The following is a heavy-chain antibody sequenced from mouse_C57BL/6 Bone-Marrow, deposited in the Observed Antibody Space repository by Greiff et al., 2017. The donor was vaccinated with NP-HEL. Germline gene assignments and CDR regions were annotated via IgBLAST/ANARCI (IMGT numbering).Heavy chain of an antibody. V-gene: IGHV10-1*01. CDR2: IRSKSNNYAT. J-gene: IGHJ1*03. Sequence: EVQGVESGGGLVQPKGSLKLSCAASGFSFNTYTMNWVRQAPGKGLEWVARIRSKSNNYATYYADSVKDRFTISRDDSESMLYLQMNNLKTEDTAMYYCVRQVTRDWYFDVWGTGTTVTVSS. CDR3: VRQVTRDWYFDV. D-gene: IGHD2-2*01. CDR1: GFSFNTYT.